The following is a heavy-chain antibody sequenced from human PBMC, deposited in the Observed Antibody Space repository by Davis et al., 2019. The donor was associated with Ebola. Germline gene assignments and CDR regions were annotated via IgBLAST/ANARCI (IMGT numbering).Heavy chain of an antibody. D-gene: IGHD2/OR15-2a*01. CDR2: IYYSGRT. CDR3: ARGQGNYLGWFDP. J-gene: IGHJ5*02. V-gene: IGHV4-59*01. Sequence: PSETLSLTCTVSGGSISSYYWSWIRQPPGKGLEWIGYIYYSGRTNYNPSLKSRVTISVDTSKNQFSLKLSSVTAADTAVYYWARGQGNYLGWFDPWGQGTLVTVSS. CDR1: GGSISSYY.